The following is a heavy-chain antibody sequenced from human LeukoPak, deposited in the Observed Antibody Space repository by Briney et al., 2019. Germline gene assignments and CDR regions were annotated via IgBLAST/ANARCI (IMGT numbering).Heavy chain of an antibody. Sequence: GGSLRLSCAASGLTVSSNCMSWVRQAPGKGLEWVSYISSSGSTIYYADSVKGRFTISRDNAKNSLYLQMNSLRAEDTAVYYCARDPFRGFPSDYWGQGTLVTVSS. V-gene: IGHV3-11*04. CDR1: GLTVSSNC. CDR2: ISSSGSTI. J-gene: IGHJ4*01. D-gene: IGHD1-26*01. CDR3: ARDPFRGFPSDY.